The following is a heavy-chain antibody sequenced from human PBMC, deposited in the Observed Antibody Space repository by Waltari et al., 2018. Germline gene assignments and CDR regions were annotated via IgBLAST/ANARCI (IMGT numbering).Heavy chain of an antibody. CDR3: ASPSAMIVVGGAFDI. CDR2: IYHSGST. J-gene: IGHJ3*02. D-gene: IGHD3-22*01. Sequence: QVQLQESGPGLVKPSETLSLTCAVSGYSISSGYYWGWIRQPQGKGLEWIGSIYHSGSTSYNPSLKSRVTISVYTSKNQFSLKLSSVTAADTAVYYCASPSAMIVVGGAFDIWGQGTLVTVSS. CDR1: GYSISSGYY. V-gene: IGHV4-38-2*01.